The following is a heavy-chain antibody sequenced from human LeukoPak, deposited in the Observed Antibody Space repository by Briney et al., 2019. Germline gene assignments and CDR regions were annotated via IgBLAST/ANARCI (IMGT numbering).Heavy chain of an antibody. J-gene: IGHJ6*03. V-gene: IGHV4-59*06. CDR2: IYYSGST. CDR1: GGSISSYY. Sequence: SETLSLTCTVSGGSISSYYWSWIRQHPGKGLEWIGYIYYSGSTYYNPSLKSRVTISVDTSKNQFSLKLSSVTAADTAVYYCARTHQLPHYYMDVWGKGTTVTVSS. D-gene: IGHD2-2*01. CDR3: ARTHQLPHYYMDV.